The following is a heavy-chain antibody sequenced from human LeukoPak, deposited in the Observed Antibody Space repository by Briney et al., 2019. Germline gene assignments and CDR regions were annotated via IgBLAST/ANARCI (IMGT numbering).Heavy chain of an antibody. D-gene: IGHD3-22*01. CDR1: GFTFSSYA. Sequence: GGSLRLSCAASGFTFSSYAMHWVRQAPGKGLEWVAVISYDGSNKYYADSVKGRFTISRDNSKNTLYLQMNSLRAEDTAVYYCARAADSSGYYDYWGQGTLVTVSS. V-gene: IGHV3-30-3*01. CDR3: ARAADSSGYYDY. CDR2: ISYDGSNK. J-gene: IGHJ4*02.